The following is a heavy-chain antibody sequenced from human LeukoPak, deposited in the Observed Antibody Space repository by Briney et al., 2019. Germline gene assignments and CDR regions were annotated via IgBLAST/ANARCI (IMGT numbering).Heavy chain of an antibody. CDR2: ISSSSSYI. CDR1: GFTFSSYS. J-gene: IGHJ4*02. CDR3: ARLGRLLWFGEFLFDY. D-gene: IGHD3-10*01. V-gene: IGHV3-21*01. Sequence: PGGSLRLSCAASGFTFSSYSMNWVRQAPGKGLEWVSSISSSSSYIYYADSVMGRFTISRDNAKNSLYLQMNSLRAEDTAVYYCARLGRLLWFGEFLFDYWGQGTLVTVSS.